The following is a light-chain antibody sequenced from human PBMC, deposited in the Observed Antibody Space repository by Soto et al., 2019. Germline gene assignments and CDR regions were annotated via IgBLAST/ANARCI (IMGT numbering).Light chain of an antibody. Sequence: ELVMTQSPVTLSVSPGERATLSCRASQSVSSYLAWYQQKPGQAPRLLIYGASTRATGIPARFSGSGSGTEFTLTISSLQSEDFAVYYCQHYNNWPLTFGGGTKVEIK. CDR2: GAS. V-gene: IGKV3-15*01. J-gene: IGKJ4*01. CDR3: QHYNNWPLT. CDR1: QSVSSY.